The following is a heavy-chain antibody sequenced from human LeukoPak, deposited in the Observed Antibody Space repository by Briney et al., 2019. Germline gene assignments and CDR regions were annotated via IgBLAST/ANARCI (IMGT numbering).Heavy chain of an antibody. Sequence: SETLSLTCTVSGGSIGTYSWSWIRQPPGRRLEWIGYIYYNGGTNYNPSLKSRVTISVDTSKNQFSLKLSSVTAADTAVYYCARDLHCSGGSCYGRLFDYWGQGTLVTVSS. J-gene: IGHJ4*02. V-gene: IGHV4-59*12. CDR3: ARDLHCSGGSCYGRLFDY. D-gene: IGHD2-15*01. CDR2: IYYNGGT. CDR1: GGSIGTYS.